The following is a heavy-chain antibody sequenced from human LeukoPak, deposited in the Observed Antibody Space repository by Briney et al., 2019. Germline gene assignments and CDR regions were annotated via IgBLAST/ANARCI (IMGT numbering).Heavy chain of an antibody. CDR1: GFTFGDYA. Sequence: PGGSLRLSCTASGFTFGDYAMSWVRQAPGKGLEWAGFIRSKVYGGTPEYAASVKGRFTISREDSKNIASLQMNSLKTEDTAVYYCTRAAAAAATTARFDTWGQGTLVTVSS. CDR3: TRAAAAAATTARFDT. CDR2: IRSKVYGGTP. J-gene: IGHJ5*02. D-gene: IGHD6-13*01. V-gene: IGHV3-49*04.